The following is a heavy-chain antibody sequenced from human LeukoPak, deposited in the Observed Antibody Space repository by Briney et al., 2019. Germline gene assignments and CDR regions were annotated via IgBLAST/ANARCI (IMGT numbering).Heavy chain of an antibody. CDR3: ARRRSGNSYVDY. CDR1: GGSISSSSYY. D-gene: IGHD5-18*01. Sequence: PSETLSLTCTVSGGSISSSSYYWGWIRQPPGKGLEWIGSFYYSGSIYYNPSLKSRVTISVDTSKNQLSLKLSSVTATDTAVYYCARRRSGNSYVDYWGQGTLVTVSS. V-gene: IGHV4-39*01. J-gene: IGHJ4*02. CDR2: FYYSGSI.